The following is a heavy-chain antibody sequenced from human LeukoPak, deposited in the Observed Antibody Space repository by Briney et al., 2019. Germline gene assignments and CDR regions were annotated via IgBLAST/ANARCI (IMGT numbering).Heavy chain of an antibody. Sequence: GGSLRLSCAASGFTFSSYGMSWVRQAPGKGLEWVSAITGSGGTTYYADSVKGRFTISRDNSKNTLYMQMNSLRAEDTAVYYCARDMKTGLRAQGNLVTVSS. D-gene: IGHD3-9*01. V-gene: IGHV3-23*01. J-gene: IGHJ4*02. CDR1: GFTFSSYG. CDR3: ARDMKTGL. CDR2: ITGSGGTT.